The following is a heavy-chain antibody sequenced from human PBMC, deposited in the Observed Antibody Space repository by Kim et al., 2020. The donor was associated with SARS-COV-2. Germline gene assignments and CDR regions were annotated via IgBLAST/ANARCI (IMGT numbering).Heavy chain of an antibody. J-gene: IGHJ3*02. CDR2: ISSNGGST. CDR1: GFTFSSYA. V-gene: IGHV3-64D*09. CDR3: VKAFQRAMVTGDAFDI. D-gene: IGHD5-18*01. Sequence: GGSLRLSCSASGFTFSSYAMHWVRQAPGKGLEYVSAISSNGGSTYYADSVKGRFTISRDNSKNTLYLQMSSLRAEDTAVYYCVKAFQRAMVTGDAFDIWGQGTMVTVSS.